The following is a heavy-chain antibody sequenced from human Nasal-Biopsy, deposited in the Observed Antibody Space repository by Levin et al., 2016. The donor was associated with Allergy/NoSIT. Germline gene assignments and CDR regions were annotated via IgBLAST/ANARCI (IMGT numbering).Heavy chain of an antibody. CDR1: GFSFSDHW. CDR3: VKDCSPSTCDHPTYYYMDV. J-gene: IGHJ6*03. CDR2: IKQDGSET. D-gene: IGHD2/OR15-2a*01. V-gene: IGHV3-7*03. Sequence: GESLKISCAASGFSFSDHWMSWVRQAPGRGLEWVAKIKQDGSETYYADSVMGRFSSSRDNAKSSLYLQMNSLRVEDTAVYYCVKDCSPSTCDHPTYYYMDVWGKGTTVTVSS.